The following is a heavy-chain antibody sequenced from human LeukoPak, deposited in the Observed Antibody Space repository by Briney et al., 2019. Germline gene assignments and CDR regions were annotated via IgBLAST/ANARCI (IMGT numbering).Heavy chain of an antibody. V-gene: IGHV3-23*01. CDR2: ISGSGGST. CDR3: AKGTRSSTSCYGGY. J-gene: IGHJ4*02. D-gene: IGHD2-2*01. CDR1: GFTFNNYP. Sequence: TGGSLRLSCAASGFTFNNYPMIWVRRAAEKGLEWVSAISGSGGSTYYADSVKGRFTISRDNSKNTLYLQMNSLRAEDTAVYYCAKGTRSSTSCYGGYWGQGTLVTVSS.